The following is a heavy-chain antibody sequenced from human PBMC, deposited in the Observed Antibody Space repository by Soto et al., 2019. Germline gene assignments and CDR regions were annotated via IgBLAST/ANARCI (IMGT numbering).Heavy chain of an antibody. CDR1: GFTFSSYS. J-gene: IGHJ4*02. CDR2: ISSSSSTI. D-gene: IGHD3-3*01. CDR3: ARDHYDFWSGRGSY. V-gene: IGHV3-48*01. Sequence: EVQLVESGGGLVQPGGSLRLSCAASGFTFSSYSMNWVRQAPGKGLEWVSYISSSSSTIYYADSVKGRFTISRDNAKNSLYLQMNSLRAEDTAVYYCARDHYDFWSGRGSYWGQGTLVTVSS.